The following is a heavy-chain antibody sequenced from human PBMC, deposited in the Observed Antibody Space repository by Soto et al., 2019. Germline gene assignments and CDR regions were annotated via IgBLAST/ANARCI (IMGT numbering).Heavy chain of an antibody. Sequence: EVQLEESGGGLVQPGGSLRLSCAASGFTFRSYYMSWVRQPPEKGLEWVANIKQDGRETYYVDSVKGRFTISRDNARNSLYLQMNSLRAEDTAVYYCARDGYSAGFDIWGQGTMVTVSS. CDR2: IKQDGRET. D-gene: IGHD5-18*01. CDR1: GFTFRSYY. J-gene: IGHJ3*02. CDR3: ARDGYSAGFDI. V-gene: IGHV3-7*01.